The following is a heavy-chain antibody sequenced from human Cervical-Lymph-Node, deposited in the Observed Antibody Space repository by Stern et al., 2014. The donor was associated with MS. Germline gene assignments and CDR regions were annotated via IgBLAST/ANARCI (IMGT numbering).Heavy chain of an antibody. V-gene: IGHV2-70*01. CDR3: LDM. J-gene: IGHJ3*02. CDR1: GFSLTSSGMS. CDR2: IDWDDNK. Sequence: VTLRESGPALVKPTQTLTLTCTFAGFSLTSSGMSVTRIRQPPGKALEWLALIDWDDNKYYSTSLESRLTISKDTSKNQVVLTVTNVDPDDTATYYGLDMWGQGTLVTVSS.